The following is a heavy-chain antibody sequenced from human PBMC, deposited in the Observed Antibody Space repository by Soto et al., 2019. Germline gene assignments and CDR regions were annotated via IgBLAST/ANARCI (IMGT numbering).Heavy chain of an antibody. CDR3: ARDRPGSQYGMDV. J-gene: IGHJ6*02. V-gene: IGHV4-59*01. CDR2: IYYSGST. D-gene: IGHD3-10*01. Sequence: SETLSLTCTVSGGSISSYCWSWIRQPPGKGLEWIGYIYYSGSTNYNPSLKSRVTISVDTSKNQFSLKLSSVTAADTAVYYCARDRPGSQYGMDVWGQGTTVTVSS. CDR1: GGSISSYC.